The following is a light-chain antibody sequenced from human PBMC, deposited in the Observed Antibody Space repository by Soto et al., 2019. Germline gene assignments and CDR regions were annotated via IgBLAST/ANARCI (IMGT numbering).Light chain of an antibody. Sequence: DIQMTQSPSSLSASVGDRVTITCRASLTIGDSLSWFQQKAGKPPTLLIYGASALQSGVPARFSGSGSGTDFTLTISNMKREDFATYYCLQTYNLPRTFGQGTKVEFK. CDR2: GAS. V-gene: IGKV1-39*01. CDR1: LTIGDS. CDR3: LQTYNLPRT. J-gene: IGKJ1*01.